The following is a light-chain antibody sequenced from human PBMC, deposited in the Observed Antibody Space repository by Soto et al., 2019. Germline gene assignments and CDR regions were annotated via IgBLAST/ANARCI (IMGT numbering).Light chain of an antibody. Sequence: EIVFTQSPATLSLSPGERATLSCRASQSVSSYLAWYPQKPGQAPRLLIYDASNRETGIPARFSGSGSGTEFTLTISSLEPEDFAVDYCQQRSNWTITFGQGTRLEIK. CDR1: QSVSSY. CDR3: QQRSNWTIT. V-gene: IGKV3-11*01. J-gene: IGKJ5*01. CDR2: DAS.